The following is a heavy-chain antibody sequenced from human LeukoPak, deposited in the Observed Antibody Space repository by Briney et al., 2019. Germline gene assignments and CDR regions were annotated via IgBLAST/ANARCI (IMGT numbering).Heavy chain of an antibody. CDR2: ISSSSSYI. D-gene: IGHD3-10*01. CDR3: ARDRVDY. Sequence: GGSLRLSCAASGFTFSIYSMNWVRQAPGKGLGWVSFISSSSSYIYYADSVKGRFTISRDNAKNSLYLQMNSLRAEDTAVYYCARDRVDYWGQGTLVTVSS. CDR1: GFTFSIYS. V-gene: IGHV3-21*01. J-gene: IGHJ4*02.